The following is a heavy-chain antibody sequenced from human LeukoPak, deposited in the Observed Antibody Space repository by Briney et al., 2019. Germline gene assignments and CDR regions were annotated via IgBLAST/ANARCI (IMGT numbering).Heavy chain of an antibody. CDR3: ASRHFAKITMVRVPRYNWFDP. CDR1: GGSISSSSYY. D-gene: IGHD3-10*01. Sequence: PSETLSLTCTVSGGSISSSSYYWGWIRQPPGKGLEWIGSIYYSGSTYYNPSLKSRVTISVDTSKNQFSLKLSSVTAADTAVYYCASRHFAKITMVRVPRYNWFDPWGQGTLVTVSS. CDR2: IYYSGST. V-gene: IGHV4-39*01. J-gene: IGHJ5*02.